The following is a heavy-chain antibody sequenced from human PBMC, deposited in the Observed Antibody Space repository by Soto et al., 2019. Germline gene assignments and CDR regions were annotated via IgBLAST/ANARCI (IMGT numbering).Heavy chain of an antibody. D-gene: IGHD3-22*01. CDR3: ARDRGYYYDSSGYGN. J-gene: IGHJ1*01. CDR1: GFTFSSYG. V-gene: IGHV3-33*01. CDR2: IWYDGSNK. Sequence: GGSLRLSCAASGFTFSSYGMHWVRQAPGKGLEWVAVIWYDGSNKYYADSVKGRFTISRDNSKNTLYLQMNSLRAEDTAVYYCARDRGYYYDSSGYGNWGQRSLVTVSS.